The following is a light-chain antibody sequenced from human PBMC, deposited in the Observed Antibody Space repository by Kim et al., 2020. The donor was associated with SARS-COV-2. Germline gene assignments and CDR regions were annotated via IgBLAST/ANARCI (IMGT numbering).Light chain of an antibody. CDR1: SSDVGGYNY. J-gene: IGLJ2*01. V-gene: IGLV2-11*01. CDR3: CSHAGTSHAGTYVV. Sequence: QSALTQPRSVSGSPGQSVTISCTGTSSDVGGYNYVSWYQQHPGKVPKLIIFEVSKRPSGVPDRFSGSKSGNTASLTISGLQAEDEADYYCCSHAGTSHAGTYVVFGGGTQLTVL. CDR2: EVS.